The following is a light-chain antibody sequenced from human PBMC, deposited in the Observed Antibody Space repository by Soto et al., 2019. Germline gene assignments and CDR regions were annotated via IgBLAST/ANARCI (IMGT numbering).Light chain of an antibody. J-gene: IGKJ2*01. Sequence: EIVLTHAPGTLSLSSGERATLSCRASQSVSSSYLAWYQQKPGQAPRPLVYATSSRATGIPDRFSGSGSGTDFTLTISRLEPEDFAVYYCQQYGSSSFTFGQGTKVDIK. V-gene: IGKV3-20*01. CDR2: ATS. CDR1: QSVSSSY. CDR3: QQYGSSSFT.